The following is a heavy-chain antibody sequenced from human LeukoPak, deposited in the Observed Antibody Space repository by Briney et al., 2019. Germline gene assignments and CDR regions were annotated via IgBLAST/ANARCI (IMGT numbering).Heavy chain of an antibody. Sequence: GGSLRLSCEASGFNIRNNWMSWVRLAPGKGLEYAANINQDEGQKYYVDSVNGRFTISKDTAKNSLNLQMNSLRAEDTGVYYCARDNYDIRGQGTLVTVSS. J-gene: IGHJ4*02. CDR1: GFNIRNNW. V-gene: IGHV3-7*01. CDR2: INQDEGQK. CDR3: ARDNYDI. D-gene: IGHD3-9*01.